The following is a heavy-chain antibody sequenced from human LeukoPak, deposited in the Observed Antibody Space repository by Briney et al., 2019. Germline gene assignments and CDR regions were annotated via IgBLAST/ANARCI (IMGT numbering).Heavy chain of an antibody. CDR3: ARDWGPYGWGFGWFDP. CDR2: IIPIFGTA. J-gene: IGHJ5*02. D-gene: IGHD3-10*01. V-gene: IGHV1-69*13. Sequence: RASVKVSCKASGGTFSSYAISWVREAPGQGLEWMGGIIPIFGTANYAQKFQGRVTITADESTSTAYMELSSLRSEDTAVYYCARDWGPYGWGFGWFDPWGQGTLVTVSS. CDR1: GGTFSSYA.